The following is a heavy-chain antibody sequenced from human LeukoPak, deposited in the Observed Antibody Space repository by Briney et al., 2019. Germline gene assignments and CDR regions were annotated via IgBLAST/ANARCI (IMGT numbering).Heavy chain of an antibody. CDR1: GFTFSSYA. D-gene: IGHD2/OR15-2a*01. CDR3: ATYSTLNRREFQF. V-gene: IGHV3-7*01. Sequence: GGSLRLYCAASGFTFSSYAMSWVRQAPGKGLEWVANIKPDGSEKYYVDSVKGRFTISRENAKNSLYLQMNSLRAEDTAVYYCATYSTLNRREFQFWGQGTLLTVSS. CDR2: IKPDGSEK. J-gene: IGHJ1*01.